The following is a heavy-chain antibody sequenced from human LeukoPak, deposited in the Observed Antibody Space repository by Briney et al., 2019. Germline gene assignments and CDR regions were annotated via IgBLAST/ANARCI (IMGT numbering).Heavy chain of an antibody. CDR2: ISWNSGSI. CDR1: GFTFDDYA. J-gene: IGHJ4*02. D-gene: IGHD1-7*01. Sequence: GGSLRLSCAASGFTFDDYAMHWVRQAPGKGLEWVSGISWNSGSIGYAGSVKGRFTISRDNAKTSLYLQMNSLRAEDTALYYCAKGVELGRITGTTTGFDYWGQGTLVTVSS. CDR3: AKGVELGRITGTTTGFDY. V-gene: IGHV3-9*01.